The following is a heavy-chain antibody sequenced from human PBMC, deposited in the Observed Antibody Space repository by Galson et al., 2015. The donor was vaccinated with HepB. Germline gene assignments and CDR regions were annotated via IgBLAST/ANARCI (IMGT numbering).Heavy chain of an antibody. CDR3: ARDPGYSGYDPFDP. CDR2: ISAYNGNT. Sequence: SVKVSCKASGYTFTSYGISWVRQAPGQGLEWMGWISAYNGNTNYAQKLQGRVTITTDTSTSTAYMELRSLRSDDTAVYYCARDPGYSGYDPFDPWGQGTLVTVSS. J-gene: IGHJ5*02. CDR1: GYTFTSYG. D-gene: IGHD5-12*01. V-gene: IGHV1-18*01.